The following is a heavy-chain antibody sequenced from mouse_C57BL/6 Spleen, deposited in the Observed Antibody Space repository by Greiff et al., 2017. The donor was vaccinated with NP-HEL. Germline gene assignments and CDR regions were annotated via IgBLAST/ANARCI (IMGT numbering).Heavy chain of an antibody. CDR2: IDPNSGGT. D-gene: IGHD2-3*01. J-gene: IGHJ4*01. CDR1: GYTFTSSW. V-gene: IGHV1-72*01. Sequence: QVQLQQPGAELVKPGASVKLSCKASGYTFTSSWMPWVKQRPGRGLEWIGRIDPNSGGTTYNEKFKSKATLTVDKPSSTAYMQLSSLTSEDSAVYYCARYDGRPYYYAMDYWGQGTSVTVSS. CDR3: ARYDGRPYYYAMDY.